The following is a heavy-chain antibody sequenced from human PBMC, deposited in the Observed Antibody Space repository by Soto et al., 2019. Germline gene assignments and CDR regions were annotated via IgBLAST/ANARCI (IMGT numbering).Heavy chain of an antibody. CDR2: IFYSGNT. J-gene: IGHJ4*02. CDR1: GGSLSSYY. Sequence: PSETLSLTCTVSGGSLSSYYWSWIRQPPGKGLEWIGYIFYSGNTNYNPSLKSRVTISVDTSKNQFSLKLSSVTAADTAVYYCARLPSRNEPGYYFDYWGQGTLVTVSS. CDR3: ARLPSRNEPGYYFDY. V-gene: IGHV4-59*08.